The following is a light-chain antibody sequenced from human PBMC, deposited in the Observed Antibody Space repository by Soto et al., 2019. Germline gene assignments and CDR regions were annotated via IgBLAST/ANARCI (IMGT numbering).Light chain of an antibody. Sequence: EIVLTQSPGTLSLSPGERATLSCRASQSLSSSYLAWYQQKPAQAPRLLIYGASSRATGIPDRFSGSGSGTDFTLTISRLEPEEFAVYYCQQYGSSPRTFGQGTKVEIK. CDR1: QSLSSSY. V-gene: IGKV3-20*01. CDR3: QQYGSSPRT. CDR2: GAS. J-gene: IGKJ1*01.